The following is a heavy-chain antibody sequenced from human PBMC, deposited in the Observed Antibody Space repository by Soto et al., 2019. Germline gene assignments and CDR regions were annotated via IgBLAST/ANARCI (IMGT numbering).Heavy chain of an antibody. J-gene: IGHJ4*02. Sequence: EVQLVESGGGLVKPGGSLRLSCAASGFTFNNSTLTWVRQAPGKGLEWVACITSGGYFIYYADSVRGRFTISRDDAKRSFSLHMNDLRAEDSAVYSCATVPAASDRTAFYYVSKHFYFDFWGRGTQVTVSS. D-gene: IGHD3-22*01. CDR3: ATVPAASDRTAFYYVSKHFYFDF. CDR2: ITSGGYFI. CDR1: GFTFNNST. V-gene: IGHV3-21*01.